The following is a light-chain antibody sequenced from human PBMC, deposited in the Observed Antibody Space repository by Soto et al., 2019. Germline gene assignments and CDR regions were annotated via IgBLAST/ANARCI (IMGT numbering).Light chain of an antibody. CDR2: LEGSRSY. CDR3: ETWDSNTHTV. CDR1: SGHSSYI. J-gene: IGLJ3*02. Sequence: QLVPTQSSSASASLGSSVKLTCTLSSGHSSYIIAWHQQQPGKAPRYLMKLEGSRSYNKGSGVPDRFSGSSSGADRYLTISNLQFEDEADYYCETWDSNTHTVFGGGTKVTVL. V-gene: IGLV4-60*02.